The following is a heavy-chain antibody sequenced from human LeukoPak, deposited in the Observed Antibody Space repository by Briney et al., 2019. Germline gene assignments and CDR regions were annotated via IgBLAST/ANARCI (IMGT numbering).Heavy chain of an antibody. J-gene: IGHJ5*02. V-gene: IGHV4-39*01. Sequence: SETLSLTCTVSSGSISSSSYYWGWIRQPPGKGLEWIGIIYYSGRTYYNPSLKSRVTISVDTSKNQLSLKLSSVTAADTAVYYCARLCSGTTCYSDWFDPWGQGTLVTVSS. D-gene: IGHD2-15*01. CDR1: SGSISSSSYY. CDR3: ARLCSGTTCYSDWFDP. CDR2: IYYSGRT.